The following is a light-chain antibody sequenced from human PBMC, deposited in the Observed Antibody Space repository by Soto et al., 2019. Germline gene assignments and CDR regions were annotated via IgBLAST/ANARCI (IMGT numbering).Light chain of an antibody. CDR2: DDS. J-gene: IGLJ1*01. V-gene: IGLV3-21*02. CDR3: QVWDSSSDSYV. Sequence: SYELTQPPSVSVAPGQTARITCGGNNIGSKSVHWYQQKPGQAPVLVVYDDSDRPSGSPERFSGSNSGNTATLTISRVEAGDEADYYCQVWDSSSDSYVFGTGTKLTVL. CDR1: NIGSKS.